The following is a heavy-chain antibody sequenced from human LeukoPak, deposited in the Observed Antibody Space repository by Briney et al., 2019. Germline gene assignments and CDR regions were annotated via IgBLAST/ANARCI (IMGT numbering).Heavy chain of an antibody. CDR3: ARDLRFGELLYY. Sequence: ASVKVSCKASGYTFTSYGISWVRQAPGQGLEWMGWIHPNSGGTKYAQKFQGRVTMTRDTSISTAYMELSRLRSDDTAVYYCARDLRFGELLYYWGQGTLVTVSS. J-gene: IGHJ4*02. CDR2: IHPNSGGT. CDR1: GYTFTSYG. D-gene: IGHD3-10*01. V-gene: IGHV1-2*02.